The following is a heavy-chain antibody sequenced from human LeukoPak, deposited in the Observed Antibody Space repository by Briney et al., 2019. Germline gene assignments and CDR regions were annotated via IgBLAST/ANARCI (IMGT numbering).Heavy chain of an antibody. V-gene: IGHV1-2*02. CDR2: INPNSGGT. J-gene: IGHJ3*02. CDR3: ARRGYYYDSSGYLDAFDI. Sequence: GASVKVSCKASGYTFTGYYMHWVRQAPGQGLEWMGWINPNSGGTNYAQKFQSRVTMTRDTTISTAYMELRSLRSDDTAVYYCARRGYYYDSSGYLDAFDIWGQGTMVTVSS. CDR1: GYTFTGYY. D-gene: IGHD3-22*01.